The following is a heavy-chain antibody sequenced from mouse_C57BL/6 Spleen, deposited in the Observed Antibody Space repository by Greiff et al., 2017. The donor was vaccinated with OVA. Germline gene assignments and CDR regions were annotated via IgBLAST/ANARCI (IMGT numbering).Heavy chain of an antibody. D-gene: IGHD2-1*01. V-gene: IGHV1-18*01. CDR1: GYTFTDYN. CDR3: ARKEGNYDYLDY. Sequence: EVQLQQSGPELVKPGASVKIPCKASGYTFTDYNMDWVKQSHGKSLEWIGDINPNNGGTIYNQKFKGKATLTVDKSSSTAYMELRSLTSEDTAVYYCARKEGNYDYLDYWGQGTTLTVSS. CDR2: INPNNGGT. J-gene: IGHJ2*01.